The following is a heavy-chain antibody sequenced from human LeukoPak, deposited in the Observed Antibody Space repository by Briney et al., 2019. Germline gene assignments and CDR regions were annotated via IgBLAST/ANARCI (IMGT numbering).Heavy chain of an antibody. CDR2: IYYSGNT. D-gene: IGHD3-16*01. CDR3: ARHITPWGWFDP. CDR1: GGSISSYY. Sequence: SDTLSLTCIVSGGSISSYYWSWIRQPPGKGLEWIGYIYYSGNTNYNPSLKSRVTISVDTSKNQFSPEVSSVAAADTAVYYCARHITPWGWFDPWGQGTLVTVSS. J-gene: IGHJ5*02. V-gene: IGHV4-59*08.